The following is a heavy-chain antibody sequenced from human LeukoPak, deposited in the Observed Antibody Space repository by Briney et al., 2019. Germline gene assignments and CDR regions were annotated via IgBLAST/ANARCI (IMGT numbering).Heavy chain of an antibody. CDR1: GFTVSSNY. CDR3: AREVGGSAFDI. Sequence: QPGGSLRLSCAASGFTVSSNYMSWVRQAPGKGLEWVSIIYSGGSTYYADSVKGRFTISRHNSKNTLYLQMNSRRAEDTAVYYCAREVGGSAFDIWGQGTMVTVSS. J-gene: IGHJ3*02. V-gene: IGHV3-53*04. D-gene: IGHD3-16*01. CDR2: IYSGGST.